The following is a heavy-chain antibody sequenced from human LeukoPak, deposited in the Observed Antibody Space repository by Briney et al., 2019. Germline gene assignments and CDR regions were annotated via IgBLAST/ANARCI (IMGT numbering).Heavy chain of an antibody. CDR2: IYPGDSDT. CDR1: GYRFTNYW. CDR3: ARSTGSSSSDPFDY. J-gene: IGHJ4*02. Sequence: GESLKISCKGSGYRFTNYWIGWVRQMPGKGLDWMGIIYPGDSDTGYSPSFKGQVTISADKSISTAYLQWSSLKASDTAMYYCARSTGSSSSDPFDYWGQGTLVTVSS. D-gene: IGHD6-6*01. V-gene: IGHV5-51*01.